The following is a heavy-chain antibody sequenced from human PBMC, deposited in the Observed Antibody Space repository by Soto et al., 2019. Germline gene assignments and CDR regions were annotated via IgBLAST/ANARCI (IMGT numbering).Heavy chain of an antibody. J-gene: IGHJ6*02. CDR2: ISYDGSNK. CDR3: ARGIAVAGTGYYYGMDV. D-gene: IGHD6-19*01. CDR1: GFTFSSYG. Sequence: QVQLMESGGGVVQPGRSLRLSCAASGFTFSSYGMHWVRQAPGKGLEWVAVISYDGSNKYYADSVKGRFTISRDNSKNRLYLQKNSLRAEDTAVYYCARGIAVAGTGYYYGMDVWGQGTTVTVSS. V-gene: IGHV3-30*03.